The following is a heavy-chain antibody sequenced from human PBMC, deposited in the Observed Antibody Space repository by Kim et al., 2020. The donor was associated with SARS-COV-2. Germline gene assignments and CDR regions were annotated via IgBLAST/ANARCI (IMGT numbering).Heavy chain of an antibody. Sequence: SETLSLTCTVSGGSISSGGYYWSWIRQHPGKDLEWIGYIYYSGSTYYNPSLKSRVTISVDTSKNQFSLKLSSVTAADTAVYYCARAPGLGTMIVVVTHFDYWGQGTLVTVSS. CDR3: ARAPGLGTMIVVVTHFDY. CDR1: GGSISSGGYY. CDR2: IYYSGST. D-gene: IGHD3-22*01. J-gene: IGHJ4*02. V-gene: IGHV4-31*03.